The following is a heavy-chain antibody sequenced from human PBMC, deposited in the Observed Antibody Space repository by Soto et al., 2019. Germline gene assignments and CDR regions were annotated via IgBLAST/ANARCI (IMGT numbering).Heavy chain of an antibody. Sequence: QVQLVESGGGVVQPGRSLRLSCAASGFTFSSYAMHWVRQAPGKGLEWVAVISYDGSNKYYADSVKGRFTISRDNSKNTLYLQMNSLRAEDTAVYYCARYGYPARLDYWGQGTLVTVSS. D-gene: IGHD5-12*01. CDR3: ARYGYPARLDY. V-gene: IGHV3-30-3*01. CDR2: ISYDGSNK. J-gene: IGHJ4*02. CDR1: GFTFSSYA.